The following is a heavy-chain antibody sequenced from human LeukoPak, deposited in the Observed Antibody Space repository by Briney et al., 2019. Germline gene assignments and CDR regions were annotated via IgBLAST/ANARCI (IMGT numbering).Heavy chain of an antibody. J-gene: IGHJ6*04. CDR3: ARGRAYYYGSSGYSMDV. V-gene: IGHV3-20*04. D-gene: IGHD3-22*01. Sequence: GGSLRLSCAASGFTFYDYDMSWVRQTPKKGLEWGSYINWNGGSTGYADSVKGRFTISRDNAKNSLYLQMNSLRAEDTALYYCARGRAYYYGSSGYSMDVWGKGTTVTVSS. CDR2: INWNGGST. CDR1: GFTFYDYD.